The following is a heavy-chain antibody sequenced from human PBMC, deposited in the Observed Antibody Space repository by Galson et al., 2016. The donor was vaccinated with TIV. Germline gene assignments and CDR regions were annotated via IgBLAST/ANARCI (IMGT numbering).Heavy chain of an antibody. D-gene: IGHD3-22*01. J-gene: IGHJ4*02. CDR2: IRYDGSDK. Sequence: SLRLSCAASRFTFSNYGMHWVRQAPGKGLEWVAFIRYDGSDKYFADPVKGRFTISRDNSKRTLYLQMNSLRAEDTAVYYCAKDLDHYDPSGLEYWGQGTLVTVSS. CDR1: RFTFSNYG. V-gene: IGHV3-30*02. CDR3: AKDLDHYDPSGLEY.